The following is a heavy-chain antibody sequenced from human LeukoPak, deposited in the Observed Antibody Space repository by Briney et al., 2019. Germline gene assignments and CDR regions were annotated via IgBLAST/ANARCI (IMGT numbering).Heavy chain of an antibody. CDR1: GGSFSGYY. CDR2: INHSGST. Sequence: PSETLSLTCAVYGGSFSGYYWSWIRQPPGKGLEGIGEINHSGSTNYNPSLKSRVTISVDTSKNQFSLKLSSVTAADTAVYYCARVAKDIVVVPAVTAHFDYWGQGTLVTVSS. V-gene: IGHV4-34*01. J-gene: IGHJ4*02. CDR3: ARVAKDIVVVPAVTAHFDY. D-gene: IGHD2-2*01.